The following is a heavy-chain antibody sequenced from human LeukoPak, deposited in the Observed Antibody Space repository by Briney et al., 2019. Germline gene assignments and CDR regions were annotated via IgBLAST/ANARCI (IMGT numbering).Heavy chain of an antibody. J-gene: IGHJ5*02. Sequence: ASVRVSCKASGYTFNNYGISWVRQAPGQGLEWMGWVTSYNGDTNYAQKVQGRVTMSTDTSTSTAYMELRRLRFDDTAIYYCAKDWHILTGRNCFDPWGQGTLVTVSS. CDR2: VTSYNGDT. V-gene: IGHV1-18*01. CDR3: AKDWHILTGRNCFDP. D-gene: IGHD3-9*01. CDR1: GYTFNNYG.